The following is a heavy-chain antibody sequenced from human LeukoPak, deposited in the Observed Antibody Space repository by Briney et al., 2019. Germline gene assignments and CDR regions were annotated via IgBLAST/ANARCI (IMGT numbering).Heavy chain of an antibody. V-gene: IGHV1-2*06. CDR3: ARNDYATDYFDY. CDR1: GYTFTGHY. D-gene: IGHD1-1*01. J-gene: IGHJ4*02. Sequence: VASVKVSCKASGYTFTGHYMHWVRQAPGQGLEWMGRINPNSGGTNYAQKFQGRVTMTRDTSITTAYMELSRLRSDDTAVYYCARNDYATDYFDYWGQGTLVTVSS. CDR2: INPNSGGT.